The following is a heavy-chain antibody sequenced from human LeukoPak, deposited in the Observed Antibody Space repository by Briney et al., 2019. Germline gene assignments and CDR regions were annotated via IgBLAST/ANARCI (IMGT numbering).Heavy chain of an antibody. J-gene: IGHJ4*02. CDR1: GGTFSSYA. CDR3: ARGAYYRRWYYFPRGLKETDY. Sequence: GSSVKVSCKASGGTFSSYAISWVRQAPGQGLEWMGGIIPIFGTANYAQKFQGRVTITADESTSTAYMELSSLRSEDTAVYYCARGAYYRRWYYFPRGLKETDYLGQGTLGTGSS. CDR2: IIPIFGTA. D-gene: IGHD2-15*01. V-gene: IGHV1-69*01.